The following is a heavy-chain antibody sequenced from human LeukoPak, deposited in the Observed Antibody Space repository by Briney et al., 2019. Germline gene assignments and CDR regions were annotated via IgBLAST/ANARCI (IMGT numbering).Heavy chain of an antibody. CDR2: IYSGGST. J-gene: IGHJ6*03. CDR3: AKVAEVGPTGYYYYMDV. Sequence: PGGSLRLSCAASGFTVSSYYMNWVRQAPGKGLEWVSVIYSGGSTYYADSVKGRFTISRDNSKNTLYLQMNSLRAEDTAVYYCAKVAEVGPTGYYYYMDVWGKGTTVTISS. CDR1: GFTVSSYY. V-gene: IGHV3-66*01. D-gene: IGHD1-26*01.